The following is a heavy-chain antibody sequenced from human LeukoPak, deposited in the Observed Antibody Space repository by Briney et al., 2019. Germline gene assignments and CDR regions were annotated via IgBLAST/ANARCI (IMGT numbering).Heavy chain of an antibody. CDR1: GGSISSSSYY. V-gene: IGHV4-39*01. CDR2: IYYSGST. D-gene: IGHD2-15*01. J-gene: IGHJ4*02. Sequence: SETLSLTCTVSGGSISSSSYYWGWIRQPPGKGLEWIGSIYYSGSTYYNPSLKSRVTISVDTSKNQFSLKLSSVTAADTAVYYCASGYCSGGSCLFFDYWGQGTLVTVSS. CDR3: ASGYCSGGSCLFFDY.